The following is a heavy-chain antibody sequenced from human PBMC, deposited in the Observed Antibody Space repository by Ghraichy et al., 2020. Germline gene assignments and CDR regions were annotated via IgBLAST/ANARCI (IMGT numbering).Heavy chain of an antibody. CDR3: AKADTEYYFDY. J-gene: IGHJ4*02. CDR1: GFTFSSYG. CDR2: ISYDGSNK. V-gene: IGHV3-30*18. D-gene: IGHD5-18*01. Sequence: GGSLRLSCAASGFTFSSYGMHWVRQAPGKGLEWVAVISYDGSNKYYADSVKGRFTISRDNSKNTLYLQMNSLRAEDTAVYYCAKADTEYYFDYWGQGTLVTVSS.